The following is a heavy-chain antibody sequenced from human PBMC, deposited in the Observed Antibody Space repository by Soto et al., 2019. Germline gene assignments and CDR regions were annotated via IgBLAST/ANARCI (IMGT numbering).Heavy chain of an antibody. CDR1: GFTFSDYY. CDR3: ARGGYYDFWSGYYPIDF. V-gene: IGHV3-11*01. CDR2: ISSSGTTI. D-gene: IGHD3-3*01. Sequence: GGSLRLSCAASGFTFSDYYMSWIRQAPGKGLEWVSYISSSGTTIYYAESVKGRFTISRDNAKNSLYLQMNSLRAEDTAVYYCARGGYYDFWSGYYPIDFWGQGTLVTVSS. J-gene: IGHJ4*02.